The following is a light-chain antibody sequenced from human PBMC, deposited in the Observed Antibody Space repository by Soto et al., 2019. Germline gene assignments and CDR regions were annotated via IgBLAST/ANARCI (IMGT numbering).Light chain of an antibody. Sequence: QSVLTQPPSVSGAPGHKITISCTGSSSNIGAGYDVHWYQQLPGAAPKLLIFANIHRPSGVPDRFSGSKSGSLASLAITGLQAEDEADYYCQSYDSSLGGSWVFGGGTKVTVL. CDR1: SSNIGAGYD. CDR3: QSYDSSLGGSWV. J-gene: IGLJ3*02. V-gene: IGLV1-40*01. CDR2: ANI.